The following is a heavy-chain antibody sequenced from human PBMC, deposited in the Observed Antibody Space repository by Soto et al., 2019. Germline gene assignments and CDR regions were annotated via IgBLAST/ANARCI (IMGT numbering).Heavy chain of an antibody. J-gene: IGHJ5*02. V-gene: IGHV4-31*03. CDR1: GGSISSGGYY. D-gene: IGHD3-16*02. CDR3: ARDMLGPSSFSFVWGSYRSPVHPGSNWFDP. CDR2: IYYSGST. Sequence: SETLSLTCTVSGGSISSGGYYWSWIRQHPGKGLEWIGYIYYSGSTYYNPSLKSRVTISVDTSKNQFSLKLSTVTAADTAVYYCARDMLGPSSFSFVWGSYRSPVHPGSNWFDPWGQGTLVTVSS.